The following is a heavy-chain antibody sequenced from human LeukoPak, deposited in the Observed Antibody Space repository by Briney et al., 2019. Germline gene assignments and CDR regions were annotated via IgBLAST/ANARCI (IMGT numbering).Heavy chain of an antibody. J-gene: IGHJ3*02. CDR3: AKYPHLRIAAARAPAFDI. CDR2: ISGSGGST. CDR1: GFTFSSYA. V-gene: IGHV3-23*01. Sequence: PGGSLRLSCAASGFTFSSYAMSWVRQAPGKGLEWVSAISGSGGSTYYADSVKGRFTISRDNSKNTLYLQMNSLRAEDTAVYYCAKYPHLRIAAARAPAFDIWGQGTMVTVSS. D-gene: IGHD6-13*01.